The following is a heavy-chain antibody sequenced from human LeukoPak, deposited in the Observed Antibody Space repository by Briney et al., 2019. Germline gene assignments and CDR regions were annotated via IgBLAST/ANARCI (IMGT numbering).Heavy chain of an antibody. CDR1: GGSISSYY. Sequence: ASETLSLTCTVSGGSISSYYWSWIRQPPGKGLEWIGYIYYSGSTNYNPSLKSRVTISVDTSKNQFSLKLSSVTAAGTAVYYCARHKWQYQLWYYFDYWGQGTLVTVSS. CDR3: ARHKWQYQLWYYFDY. CDR2: IYYSGST. D-gene: IGHD2-2*01. J-gene: IGHJ4*02. V-gene: IGHV4-59*08.